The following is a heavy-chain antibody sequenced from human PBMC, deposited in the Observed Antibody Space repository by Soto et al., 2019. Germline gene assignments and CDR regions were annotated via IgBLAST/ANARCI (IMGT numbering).Heavy chain of an antibody. CDR2: IKQDGSEK. V-gene: IGHV3-7*01. D-gene: IGHD2-2*01. Sequence: EVQLVESGGGLVQPGGSLRLSCAASGFTFSSYWMSWVRQAPGKGLEWVANIKQDGSEKYYVDSVKGRFTISRDNAKNSLYLQMNSLRAEDTAVYYCARVGCSSTSCYAIFDCWGQGTLVTVSS. CDR1: GFTFSSYW. J-gene: IGHJ4*02. CDR3: ARVGCSSTSCYAIFDC.